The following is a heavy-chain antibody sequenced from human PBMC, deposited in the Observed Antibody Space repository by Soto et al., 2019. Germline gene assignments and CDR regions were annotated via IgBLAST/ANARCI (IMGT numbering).Heavy chain of an antibody. D-gene: IGHD2-2*01. J-gene: IGHJ5*02. V-gene: IGHV1-18*04. CDR2: ISLYSDGT. CDR3: LKVVPGPEAWFGL. CDR1: VYTFANYG. Sequence: GAAVKLCCETSVYTFANYGIPWRRQAPGQPLKWLGWISLYSDGTNYAQKFQGRVAMTTDTSTTTAYMELRSLRSDDTAVYYCLKVVPGPEAWFGLWGQGTLVTVSS.